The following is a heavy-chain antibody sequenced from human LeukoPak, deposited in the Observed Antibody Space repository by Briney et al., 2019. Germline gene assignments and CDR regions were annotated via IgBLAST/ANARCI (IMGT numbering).Heavy chain of an antibody. Sequence: GGSLRLSCAASGFTFTDYAVTWVRQAPGKGLEWVSGINTNGDRTSYADSVKGRFTLSRDNSKNTLYLQMNSLRAEDTAVYYCAKGRGSGHWGQGTLVTVSS. CDR2: INTNGDRT. V-gene: IGHV3-23*01. CDR1: GFTFTDYA. D-gene: IGHD3-10*01. CDR3: AKGRGSGH. J-gene: IGHJ4*02.